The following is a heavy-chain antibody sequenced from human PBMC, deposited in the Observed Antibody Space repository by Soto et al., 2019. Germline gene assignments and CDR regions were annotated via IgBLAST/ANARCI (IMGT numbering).Heavy chain of an antibody. V-gene: IGHV3-33*01. CDR2: IWFDGGNK. CDR3: ARDETSGWQRLQNHHWYFDL. Sequence: QVQLVESGGGVVQPGTSLRLSCAASGFTFSSHGMHWVRQAPGKGLDWVALIWFDGGNKYYSDSVKGRFTISRDDSKNTLYLQMNSLRAEDTAVYYCARDETSGWQRLQNHHWYFDLWGRGTLVTVSS. CDR1: GFTFSSHG. D-gene: IGHD6-19*01. J-gene: IGHJ2*01.